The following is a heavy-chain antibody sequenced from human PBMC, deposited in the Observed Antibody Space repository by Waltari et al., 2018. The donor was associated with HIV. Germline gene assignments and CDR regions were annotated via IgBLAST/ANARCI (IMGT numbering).Heavy chain of an antibody. Sequence: QVQLQESGPGLVKPSETLSLTCTASGGTISSYYWGWIRQPAGKGLEWIGRIYTSGSTNYNPSLKSRVTMSVDTSKNQFSLKLSSVTAADTTVYYCARFVGSSWVHGMDVWGQGTTVTVSS. J-gene: IGHJ6*02. D-gene: IGHD6-13*01. CDR3: ARFVGSSWVHGMDV. CDR1: GGTISSYY. CDR2: IYTSGST. V-gene: IGHV4-4*07.